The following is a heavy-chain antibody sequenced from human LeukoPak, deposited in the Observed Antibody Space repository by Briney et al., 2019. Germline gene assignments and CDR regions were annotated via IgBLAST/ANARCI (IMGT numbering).Heavy chain of an antibody. CDR3: ARGVNTVFDY. V-gene: IGHV3-7*03. CDR2: IKQDGTEK. D-gene: IGHD4-11*01. Sequence: GGSLRLSCAASGFTFGAYWMNWVRQAPGKGLEWVTNIKQDGTEKYYVDSVKGRFTISRDNAKNSLYLQMNSLRADDTAVYYCARGVNTVFDYWGQGTLVTVSS. J-gene: IGHJ4*02. CDR1: GFTFGAYW.